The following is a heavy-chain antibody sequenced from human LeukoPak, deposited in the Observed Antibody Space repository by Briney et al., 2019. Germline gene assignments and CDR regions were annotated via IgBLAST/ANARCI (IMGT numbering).Heavy chain of an antibody. V-gene: IGHV3-30-3*01. CDR1: GFNFGNYA. Sequence: GGSLRLSCAASGFNFGNYAMHWVRQAPGKGLEWVSLIPSGGFYEYYADSVKGRFTISRDDSGNTLYLPLNSLRPEDTAVYYCARDSTYYYESGSSGPHYFDNWGQGTLVTVSS. D-gene: IGHD3-10*01. CDR3: ARDSTYYYESGSSGPHYFDN. CDR2: IPSGGFYE. J-gene: IGHJ4*02.